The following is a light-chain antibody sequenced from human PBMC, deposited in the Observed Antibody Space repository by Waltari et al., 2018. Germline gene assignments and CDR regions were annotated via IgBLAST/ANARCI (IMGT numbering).Light chain of an antibody. J-gene: IGKJ3*01. CDR3: MQALQTPFT. V-gene: IGKV2-28*01. CDR1: QSLLHSNGYNY. Sequence: DSVMTQSPLSLPVTPGEPASTSCRSSQSLLHSNGYNYLDWYLQKPGQSPPLLIYLGSNRASGVPDRFSGSGSGTDFTLKSSRVEAEYVGVYYCMQALQTPFTFGPGTKVDIK. CDR2: LGS.